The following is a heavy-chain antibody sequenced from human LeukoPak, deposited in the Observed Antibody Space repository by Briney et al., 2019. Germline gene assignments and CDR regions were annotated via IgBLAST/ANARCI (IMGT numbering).Heavy chain of an antibody. D-gene: IGHD1-26*01. CDR2: ISSSSSYI. CDR3: ARDGSYYSYYYYGMDV. CDR1: GFTFSSYS. Sequence: GGSLRLSCAASGFTFSSYSMNWVRQAPGKGLEWVSSISSSSSYIYYADSVKGRFTISRDNAKNSLYLQMNSLRAEDTAVYYRARDGSYYSYYYYGMDVWGQGTTVTVSS. V-gene: IGHV3-21*01. J-gene: IGHJ6*02.